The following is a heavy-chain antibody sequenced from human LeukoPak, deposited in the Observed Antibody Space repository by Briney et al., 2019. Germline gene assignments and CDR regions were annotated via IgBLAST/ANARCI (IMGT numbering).Heavy chain of an antibody. J-gene: IGHJ6*02. V-gene: IGHV4-34*01. CDR2: INHSGST. CDR3: ARGRIGSGWYNYYSYGMDV. Sequence: PSETLSLTCAVYGGSFSGYYWSWIRQPPGKVLEWIGEINHSGSTNYNPSLKSRVTISVDTSKNQFSLTLSSVTAADTAVYYCARGRIGSGWYNYYSYGMDVCGQGTTVTVSS. CDR1: GGSFSGYY. D-gene: IGHD6-19*01.